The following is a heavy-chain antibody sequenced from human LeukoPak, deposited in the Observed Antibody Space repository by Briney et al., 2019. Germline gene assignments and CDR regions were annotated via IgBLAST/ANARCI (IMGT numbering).Heavy chain of an antibody. CDR2: ISGSGGST. CDR1: GFTFDDYG. CDR3: AKQRGSGWYYFDY. J-gene: IGHJ4*02. V-gene: IGHV3-23*01. Sequence: GGPLRLSCVASGFTFDDYGMSWVRQAPGKGLEWVSAISGSGGSTYYADSVKGRFTISRDNSKNTLYLQMNSLRAEDTAVYYCAKQRGSGWYYFDYWGQGTLVTVSS. D-gene: IGHD6-19*01.